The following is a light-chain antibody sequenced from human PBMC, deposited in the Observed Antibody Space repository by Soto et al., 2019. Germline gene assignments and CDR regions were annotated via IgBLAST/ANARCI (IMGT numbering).Light chain of an antibody. Sequence: QTALTQPASVSGSPGQSITISCTGTSSDIGHYDYVSWYQQHPGKAPKLMIYHVTYRPSGVSNRYSGSKSGNSASLTISGLQADDEADYYCCSLTTSHTYVFGSGTKVNAL. CDR1: SSDIGHYDY. CDR2: HVT. CDR3: CSLTTSHTYV. J-gene: IGLJ1*01. V-gene: IGLV2-14*03.